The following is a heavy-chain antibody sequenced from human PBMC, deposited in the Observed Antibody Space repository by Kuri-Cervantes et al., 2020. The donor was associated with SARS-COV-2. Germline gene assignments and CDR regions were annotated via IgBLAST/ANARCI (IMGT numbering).Heavy chain of an antibody. D-gene: IGHD6-19*01. Sequence: SETLSLTCTVSGGSISSSSYYWGWIRQPPGKGLEWIGSIYYSGSTYYNPSLKSLVTISLDTSKNQFSLKVSSVTAADTAVYYCARAPPVAGTYYFDYWGQGTLVTVSS. J-gene: IGHJ4*02. V-gene: IGHV4-39*07. CDR3: ARAPPVAGTYYFDY. CDR2: IYYSGST. CDR1: GGSISSSSYY.